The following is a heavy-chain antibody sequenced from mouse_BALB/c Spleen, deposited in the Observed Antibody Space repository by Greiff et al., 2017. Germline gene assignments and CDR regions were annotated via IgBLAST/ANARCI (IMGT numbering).Heavy chain of an antibody. J-gene: IGHJ4*01. CDR2: IDPFNGGT. D-gene: IGHD2-4*01. V-gene: IGHV1S135*01. CDR1: GYSFTSYY. CDR3: ARQMTTPLYAMDY. Sequence: VQLQQSGPELMKPGASVKISCKASGYSFTSYYMHWVKQIHGKSLEWIGYIDPFNGGTSYNQKFKGKATLTVDKSSSTAYMHLSSLTSEDSAVYYCARQMTTPLYAMDYWGQGTSVTVSS.